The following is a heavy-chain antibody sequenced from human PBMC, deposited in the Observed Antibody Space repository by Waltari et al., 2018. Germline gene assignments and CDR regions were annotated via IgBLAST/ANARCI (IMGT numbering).Heavy chain of an antibody. Sequence: QVQLVQSGAEVKKPGSSVKVSCKASGGTFSSYAISWVRQAPGQGLAWLGGIIPIFGTANYAQKFQGRVTITADESTSTAYMELSSLRSEDTAVYYCARSITIFGVVTLGNYYYYGMDVWGQGTTVTVSS. V-gene: IGHV1-69*13. CDR1: GGTFSSYA. J-gene: IGHJ6*02. CDR2: IIPIFGTA. D-gene: IGHD3-3*01. CDR3: ARSITIFGVVTLGNYYYYGMDV.